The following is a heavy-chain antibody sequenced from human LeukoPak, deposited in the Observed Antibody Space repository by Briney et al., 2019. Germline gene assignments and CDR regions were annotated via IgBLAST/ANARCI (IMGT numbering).Heavy chain of an antibody. Sequence: SQTLSLTCTVSGGSVRSGDYYWSWIRQPPGKGLEWFGYIYYSGSTYYYPSLKSRVTIPVDTSKNQCSLKLSSVTAADTAVYYCARVLYRYYFDYWGQGTLVTVSS. CDR2: IYYSGST. CDR1: GGSVRSGDYY. J-gene: IGHJ4*02. V-gene: IGHV4-30-4*01. D-gene: IGHD2-15*01. CDR3: ARVLYRYYFDY.